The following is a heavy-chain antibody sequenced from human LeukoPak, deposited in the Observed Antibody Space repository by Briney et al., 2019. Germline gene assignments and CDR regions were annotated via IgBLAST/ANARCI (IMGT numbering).Heavy chain of an antibody. CDR1: GYTFTSYD. CDR2: MNPNSGNT. Sequence: ASVKVSCKASGYTFTSYDINWVRQATGQGPEWMGWMNPNSGNTGYGQKFQGRVTMTRDTSISTAYMELRSLRSEDTAVYYCARGRLTTVTTWYYHGMDVRGQGTTVTVSS. D-gene: IGHD4-17*01. CDR3: ARGRLTTVTTWYYHGMDV. J-gene: IGHJ6*02. V-gene: IGHV1-8*01.